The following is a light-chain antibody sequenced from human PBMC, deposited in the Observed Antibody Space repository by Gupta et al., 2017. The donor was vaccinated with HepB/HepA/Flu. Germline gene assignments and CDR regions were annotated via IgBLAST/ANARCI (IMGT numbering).Light chain of an antibody. CDR2: SAS. J-gene: IGKJ5*01. V-gene: IGKV1-39*01. CDR1: QSVSNH. CDR3: QQSYGTPT. Sequence: DIQMTQSPSSLSESVGDRVTFSCRASQSVSNHLNWYQQKPGMAPKLLIYSASSLQSGVPPRFSGSGSGTHFTLTITSLRPEDFATYYCQQSYGTPTFGQGTRLDVK.